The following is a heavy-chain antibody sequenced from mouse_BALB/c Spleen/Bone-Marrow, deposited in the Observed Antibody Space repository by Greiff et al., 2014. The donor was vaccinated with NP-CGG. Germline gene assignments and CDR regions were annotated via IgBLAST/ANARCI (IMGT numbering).Heavy chain of an antibody. J-gene: IGHJ4*01. CDR2: INPSNGRT. CDR3: ARSDGYYPYYYAMDY. Sequence: GAELVKPGASVKLSCKASGYTFTSYWMHWVKQRPGQGLEWIGEINPSNGRTNYNEKFKSKATLTVDKSSSTAYMQLSSLTSEDSAVYYCARSDGYYPYYYAMDYWGQGTSVTVSS. V-gene: IGHV1S81*02. D-gene: IGHD2-3*01. CDR1: GYTFTSYW.